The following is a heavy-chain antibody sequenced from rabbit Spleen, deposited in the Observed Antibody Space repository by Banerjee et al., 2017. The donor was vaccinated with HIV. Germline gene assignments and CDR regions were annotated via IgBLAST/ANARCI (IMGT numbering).Heavy chain of an antibody. V-gene: IGHV1S40*01. Sequence: QSLEESGGDLVKPGASLTLTCTASGFTLSSYWMCWVRQAPGKGPEWIACIYNGDGSTYYATWVNGRFTISKTSSTTVTLQMTSLTAADTATYFCARDAAGREDFNLWGPGTLVTVS. D-gene: IGHD4-2*01. J-gene: IGHJ4*01. CDR3: ARDAAGREDFNL. CDR1: GFTLSSYW. CDR2: IYNGDGST.